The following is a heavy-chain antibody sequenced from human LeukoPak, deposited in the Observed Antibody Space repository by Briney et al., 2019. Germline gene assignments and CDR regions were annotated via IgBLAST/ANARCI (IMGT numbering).Heavy chain of an antibody. CDR1: GGSINGHF. Sequence: SETLSLTCTVSGGSINGHFWTWIRQPPGKGLEWIAFIYYTGRIRYNPSLQSRATISVDRSESRFSLKLTSVTAADSAVYYCARLLDNDSSGDPDTFDLWGQGTMVIVSS. D-gene: IGHD3-22*01. J-gene: IGHJ3*01. V-gene: IGHV4-59*11. CDR3: ARLLDNDSSGDPDTFDL. CDR2: IYYTGRI.